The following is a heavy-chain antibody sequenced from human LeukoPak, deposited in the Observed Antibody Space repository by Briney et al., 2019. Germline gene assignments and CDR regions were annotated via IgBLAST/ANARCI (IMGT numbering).Heavy chain of an antibody. Sequence: PSETLSLTCAVYGGSFSGYYWSWIRQPPGKGLEWIGEINHSGSTNYNPSLKSRVTISVDTSKNQFSLKLSSVTAADTAVYYCARAADCSSPSCNSWFDPWGQGTLVTVSS. CDR3: ARAADCSSPSCNSWFDP. V-gene: IGHV4-34*01. J-gene: IGHJ5*02. CDR1: GGSFSGYY. CDR2: INHSGST. D-gene: IGHD2-2*01.